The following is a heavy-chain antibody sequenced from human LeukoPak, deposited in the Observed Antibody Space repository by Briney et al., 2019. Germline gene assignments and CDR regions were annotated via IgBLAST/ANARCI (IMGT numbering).Heavy chain of an antibody. V-gene: IGHV1-8*01. Sequence: ASVKVSCKASGYTFTSYDINWVRQATGQGLEWMGWMNPNSGNTGYAQKFQGRVTMTRNTSISTAYMELSSPRSEDTAVYYCARAPIQLWLGPPFDYWGQGTLVTVSS. CDR3: ARAPIQLWLGPPFDY. CDR2: MNPNSGNT. CDR1: GYTFTSYD. D-gene: IGHD5-18*01. J-gene: IGHJ4*02.